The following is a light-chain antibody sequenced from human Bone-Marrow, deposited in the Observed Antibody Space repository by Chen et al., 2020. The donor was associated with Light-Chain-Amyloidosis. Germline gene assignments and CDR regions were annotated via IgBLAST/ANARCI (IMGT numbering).Light chain of an antibody. CDR2: DVN. J-gene: IGLJ3*02. CDR3: SSYAGTYTWV. V-gene: IGLV2-11*01. CDR1: SSDVGAYTY. Sequence: QSALTQPRSVSGSLGRSLTISCPGTSSDVGAYTYVSWYQQHPGKAPKLIIYDVNKRPSGVPDRFSGSQSGSTASLTISRLQADDESDYFCSSYAGTYTWVFGGGTKLTVL.